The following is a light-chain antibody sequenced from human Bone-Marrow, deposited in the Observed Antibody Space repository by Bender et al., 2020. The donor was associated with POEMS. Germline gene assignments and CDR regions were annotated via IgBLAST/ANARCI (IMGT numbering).Light chain of an antibody. Sequence: QSVLTQPPSVSESPGQSITISCTGTSSDVGGYFLVSWYQQHPGKVPKLMIYEGTKRPSGVSDRFSGSKSGNTASLTISRLQAEDEAEYFCCSFAGSNTRYVFGTGTKVTVL. J-gene: IGLJ1*01. V-gene: IGLV2-23*01. CDR3: CSFAGSNTRYV. CDR2: EGT. CDR1: SSDVGGYFL.